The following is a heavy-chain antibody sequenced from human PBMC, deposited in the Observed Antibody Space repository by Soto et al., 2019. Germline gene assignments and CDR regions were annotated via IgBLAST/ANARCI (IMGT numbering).Heavy chain of an antibody. CDR3: ATDLIASAGKRPFDS. D-gene: IGHD6-13*01. V-gene: IGHV1-69*06. Sequence: QVQLVQSGAEVKKPGSSVKVSCKASGGTFSSYAFSWVRQAPGQGLEWMGGIVPMYDTPNYAQKFQGRVTITADKSTSTVYMELSRLTSEDTAVYSCATDLIASAGKRPFDSWGQGTLVTVSS. J-gene: IGHJ4*02. CDR2: IVPMYDTP. CDR1: GGTFSSYA.